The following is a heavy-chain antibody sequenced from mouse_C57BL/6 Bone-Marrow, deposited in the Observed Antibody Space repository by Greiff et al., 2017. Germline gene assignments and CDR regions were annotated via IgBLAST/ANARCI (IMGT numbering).Heavy chain of an antibody. CDR2: IYPGSGNT. Sequence: QVQLQQSGAELVRPGASVKLSCKASGYTFTDYYINWVKQRPGQGLEWIARIYPGSGNTYYNEKFKGKATLTAEKSSSTAYMQLSSLTSEDSAVYFCARWGTTVVATSWYFDVCGTGTTVTVSS. D-gene: IGHD1-1*01. J-gene: IGHJ1*03. CDR3: ARWGTTVVATSWYFDV. V-gene: IGHV1-76*01. CDR1: GYTFTDYY.